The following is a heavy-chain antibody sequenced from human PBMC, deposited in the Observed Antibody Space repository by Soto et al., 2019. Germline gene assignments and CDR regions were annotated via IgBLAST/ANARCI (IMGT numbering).Heavy chain of an antibody. CDR1: GYSFTSYL. CDR2: IDPSDSYT. V-gene: IGHV5-10-1*01. D-gene: IGHD5-18*01. CDR3: ASGLPDSYGFRFDSYGMDV. J-gene: IGHJ6*02. Sequence: GEARKICWEGAGYSFTSYLISWVRQMRGRGREWRGRIDPSDSYTNYSPSFHGHVTISADKSISTASLQWSSLKASDTTMYYCASGLPDSYGFRFDSYGMDVWGQGTTVTVSS.